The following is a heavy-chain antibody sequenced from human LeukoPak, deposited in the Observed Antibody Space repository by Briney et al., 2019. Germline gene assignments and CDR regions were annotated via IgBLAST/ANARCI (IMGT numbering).Heavy chain of an antibody. CDR3: ARDRGFESSGSYLGG. V-gene: IGHV4-34*01. D-gene: IGHD1-26*01. CDR2: IYYSGST. J-gene: IGHJ4*02. CDR1: GGSFSGYY. Sequence: SETLSLTCAVYGGSFSGYYWSWIRQPPGKGLEWIGSIYYSGSTYYNPSLKSRVTISVDTSKNQFSLKLSSVTAADTAVYYCARDRGFESSGSYLGGWGQGTLVTVSS.